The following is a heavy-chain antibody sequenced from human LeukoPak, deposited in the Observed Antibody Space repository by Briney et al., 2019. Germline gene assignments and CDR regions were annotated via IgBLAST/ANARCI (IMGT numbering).Heavy chain of an antibody. J-gene: IGHJ5*02. D-gene: IGHD3-22*01. CDR3: ARDVRYYDSSGYYWLDP. V-gene: IGHV3-33*01. Sequence: GGSLRLSCAASGFTFSSYGMHWVRQAPGKGLEWVALIWFDGSNKYYADSVKGRFTISRDNSKNTLYLQVNSLRVEDTAVYYCARDVRYYDSSGYYWLDPWGQGTLVTVSS. CDR2: IWFDGSNK. CDR1: GFTFSSYG.